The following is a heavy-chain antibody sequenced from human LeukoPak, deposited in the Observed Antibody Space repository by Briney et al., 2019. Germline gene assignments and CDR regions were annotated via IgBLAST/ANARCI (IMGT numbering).Heavy chain of an antibody. CDR3: ARRGYDSSGYRDAFDI. V-gene: IGHV5-51*01. J-gene: IGHJ3*02. Sequence: GESLKISCKGSGYSFTSYWIGWVRQMPGKGLEWMGIIYPGDSDTTYSPSFQGQVTISADKSINTAYLQWSSLKASDTAMYYCARRGYDSSGYRDAFDIWGQGTMVTVSS. D-gene: IGHD3-22*01. CDR2: IYPGDSDT. CDR1: GYSFTSYW.